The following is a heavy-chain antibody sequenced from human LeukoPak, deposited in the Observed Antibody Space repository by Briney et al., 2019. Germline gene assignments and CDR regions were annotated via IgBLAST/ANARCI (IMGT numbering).Heavy chain of an antibody. D-gene: IGHD3-22*01. J-gene: IGHJ6*02. CDR2: IWYDGSNK. V-gene: IGHV3-33*01. Sequence: GGSLRLSCAASGFTFSSYGMHWVRQAPGKGLEWVAVIWYDGSNKYYADSVKGRFTISRDNSKNTLYLQMNSLRAEDTAVYYCARDVTSSGYYYYYYGMDVRGQGTTVTVSS. CDR1: GFTFSSYG. CDR3: ARDVTSSGYYYYYYGMDV.